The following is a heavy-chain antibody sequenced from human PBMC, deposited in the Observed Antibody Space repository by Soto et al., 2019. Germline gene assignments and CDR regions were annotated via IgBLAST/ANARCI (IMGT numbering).Heavy chain of an antibody. D-gene: IGHD1-7*01. CDR1: GYTFTGHY. J-gene: IGHJ4*02. Sequence: QVQLVQSGAEVKKPGASVKVSCKASGYTFTGHYIHWVRQAPGQGPEWMGEISPVTGGTKYAQKFQGRVTMTRDTSITTVYMELYNLSPDDTAVYYCGRGRSGELVVFYWGQGTLVSVSS. V-gene: IGHV1-2*02. CDR3: GRGRSGELVVFY. CDR2: ISPVTGGT.